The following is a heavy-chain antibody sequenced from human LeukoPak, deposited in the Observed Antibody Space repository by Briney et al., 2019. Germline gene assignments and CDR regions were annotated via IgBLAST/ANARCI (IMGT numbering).Heavy chain of an antibody. D-gene: IGHD3-10*01. CDR3: ARVDYGSGSYFDY. J-gene: IGHJ4*02. CDR2: IYSGGST. Sequence: PGGSLRLSCAASGFTVSSNYMSWVRRAPGKGLEWVSGIYSGGSTDYADSVKGRFAISRDNSKNMLYLQLNSLRAEDTAVYYCARVDYGSGSYFDYWGQGTLVTVSS. CDR1: GFTVSSNY. V-gene: IGHV3-53*01.